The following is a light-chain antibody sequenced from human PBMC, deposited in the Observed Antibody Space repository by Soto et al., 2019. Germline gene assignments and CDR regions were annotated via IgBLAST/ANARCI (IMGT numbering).Light chain of an antibody. CDR2: SAS. Sequence: ENVLTQSPGTLSLSPGERATLSCRASESVNSNYFAWYQQRPGQAPRLLIYSASSRQSGIPDRFSGSGSGTDFTLTISRLEPEDFAMYYWQQYGIAAGRAAVTFGGGTRVEIK. CDR1: ESVNSNY. J-gene: IGKJ4*01. V-gene: IGKV3-20*01. CDR3: QQYGIAAGRAAVT.